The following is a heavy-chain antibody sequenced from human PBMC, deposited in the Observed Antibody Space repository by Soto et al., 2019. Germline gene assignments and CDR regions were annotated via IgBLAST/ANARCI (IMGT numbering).Heavy chain of an antibody. D-gene: IGHD6-6*01. V-gene: IGHV1-69*01. CDR1: GGTFSSYA. CDR2: IIPITGTV. J-gene: IGHJ2*01. Sequence: QVQLVQSGAEVKKPGSSVKVSCKVSGGTFSSYAIGWVRQAPGQGIEWMGGIIPITGTVNYAQKFQDMVTISADESTTKXXMELSSLRYXXXXXXXCAREYSSSAQXXXXDVWGRG. CDR3: AREYSSSAQXXXXDV.